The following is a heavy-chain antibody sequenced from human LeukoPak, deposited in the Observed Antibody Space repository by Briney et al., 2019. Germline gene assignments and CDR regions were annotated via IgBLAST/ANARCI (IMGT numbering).Heavy chain of an antibody. CDR1: GYTFTGYY. Sequence: ASVKVSCKASGYTFTGYYMHWVRQAPGQGLEWMGWINPNSGGTNYAQKFQGRVTMTRDTSISTAYMELSRLRSDDTAVYYCARVVEDWGTQFFDYWGQGTLVTVSS. CDR2: INPNSGGT. CDR3: ARVVEDWGTQFFDY. V-gene: IGHV1-2*02. J-gene: IGHJ4*02. D-gene: IGHD3/OR15-3a*01.